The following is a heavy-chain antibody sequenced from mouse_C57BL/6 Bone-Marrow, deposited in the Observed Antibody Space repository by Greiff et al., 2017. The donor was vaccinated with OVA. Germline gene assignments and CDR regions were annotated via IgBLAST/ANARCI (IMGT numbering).Heavy chain of an antibody. CDR1: GYSITSDY. Sequence: VQLKESGPGLAKPSQTLSLTCSVTGYSITSDYWNWIRKFPGNKLEYMGYISYSGSTYYNPSLKSRISITRDTSKNQYYLQLNSVTTEDTATYYCASAHITGYWYSDVWGTGTTVTVSS. J-gene: IGHJ1*03. V-gene: IGHV3-8*01. CDR3: ASAHITGYWYSDV. D-gene: IGHD1-1*01. CDR2: ISYSGST.